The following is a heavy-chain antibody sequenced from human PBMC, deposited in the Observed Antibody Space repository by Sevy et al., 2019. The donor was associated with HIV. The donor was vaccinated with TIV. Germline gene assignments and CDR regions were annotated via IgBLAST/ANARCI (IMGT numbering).Heavy chain of an antibody. V-gene: IGHV3-49*03. CDR1: GFTFGDYA. Sequence: GVLRLSCTASGFTFGDYAMSWFRQAPGKGLEWVGFIRSKAYGGTTGYAASVKGRFTISRDDSISIAYLQMNSLKTEDTAVYYCTRVGNSSGRDAFDIWGQGTMVTVSS. CDR3: TRVGNSSGRDAFDI. J-gene: IGHJ3*02. CDR2: IRSKAYGGTT. D-gene: IGHD3-22*01.